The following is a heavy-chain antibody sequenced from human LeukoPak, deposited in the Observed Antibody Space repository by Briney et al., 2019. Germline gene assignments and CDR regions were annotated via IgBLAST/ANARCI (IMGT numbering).Heavy chain of an antibody. CDR3: ARQGVPYYYGSGNLNWFDP. CDR2: IYTSGST. D-gene: IGHD3-10*01. Sequence: PSETLSLTCTVSGCSISSYYWSWIRQPAGKGPEWIGRIYTSGSTNYNPSLKSRVTISVDTSKNQFSLKLSSVAAADTAVYYCARQGVPYYYGSGNLNWFDPWGQGTLVTVSS. J-gene: IGHJ5*02. CDR1: GCSISSYY. V-gene: IGHV4-4*07.